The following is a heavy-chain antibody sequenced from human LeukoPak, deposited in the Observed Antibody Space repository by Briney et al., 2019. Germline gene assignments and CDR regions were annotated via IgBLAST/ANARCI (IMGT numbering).Heavy chain of an antibody. Sequence: ASVKVSCKASGGTFSSYAISWVRQAPGQGLEWMGGIIPIFGTANYAQKFQGRVTITADESTSTAYMELSSLRSEDTAVYYCATDLEGRGATGYFDYWGQGTLVTVSS. CDR3: ATDLEGRGATGYFDY. V-gene: IGHV1-69*13. J-gene: IGHJ4*02. CDR2: IIPIFGTA. CDR1: GGTFSSYA. D-gene: IGHD1-26*01.